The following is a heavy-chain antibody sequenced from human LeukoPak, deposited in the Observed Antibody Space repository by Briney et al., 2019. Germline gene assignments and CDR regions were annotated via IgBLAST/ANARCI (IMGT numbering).Heavy chain of an antibody. Sequence: NPSETLSLTCAVYGGSFSGYYWSWIRQPPGKGLEWIGEINHSGSTDYNPSLKSRVTISVDTSKNQFSLKLSSVTAADTAVYYCARVKRGYSYGQRYYFDYWGQGTLVTFSS. V-gene: IGHV4-34*01. J-gene: IGHJ4*02. CDR2: INHSGST. CDR1: GGSFSGYY. CDR3: ARVKRGYSYGQRYYFDY. D-gene: IGHD5-18*01.